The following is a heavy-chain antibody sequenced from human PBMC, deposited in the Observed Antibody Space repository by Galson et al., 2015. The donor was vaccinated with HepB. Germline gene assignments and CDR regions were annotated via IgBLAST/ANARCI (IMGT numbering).Heavy chain of an antibody. J-gene: IGHJ4*02. CDR2: ISSSSSYT. V-gene: IGHV3-11*03. D-gene: IGHD3-9*01. Sequence: LRLSCAASGFTFSDYYMSWIRQAPGKGLEWVSYISSSSSYTNYADSVKGRFTISRDNAKNSLYLQMNSLRAEDTAVYYCARHFDILTGYSLDYWGQGTLVTVSS. CDR3: ARHFDILTGYSLDY. CDR1: GFTFSDYY.